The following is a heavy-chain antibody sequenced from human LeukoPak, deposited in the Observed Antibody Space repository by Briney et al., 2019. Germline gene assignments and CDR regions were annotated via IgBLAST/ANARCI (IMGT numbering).Heavy chain of an antibody. CDR2: ASDSGTT. D-gene: IGHD3/OR15-3a*01. CDR1: GVSLSTYS. J-gene: IGHJ6*03. CDR3: ARGLDRGNYYYMDV. Sequence: SETLSLTCSVSGVSLSTYSWTWVRQPPGEGLKWIGYASDSGTTNYNPSLKSRVTISVDTSKSQFSLRLSSVSAADTAVYYCARGLDRGNYYYMDVWGKGTTVIVSS. V-gene: IGHV4-59*01.